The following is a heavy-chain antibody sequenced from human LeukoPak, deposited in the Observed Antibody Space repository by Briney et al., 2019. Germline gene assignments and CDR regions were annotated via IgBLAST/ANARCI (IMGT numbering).Heavy chain of an antibody. CDR2: INHSGST. CDR3: ARRSWAFDI. Sequence: PSETLSLTCAVYGGSFSGYYWSWIRQPPGKGLEWIGEINHSGSTNYNPSLKSRVTIPVDTSKNQFALKLSSVTAADTAVYYCARRSWAFDIWGQGTMVTVSS. V-gene: IGHV4-34*01. CDR1: GGSFSGYY. J-gene: IGHJ3*02.